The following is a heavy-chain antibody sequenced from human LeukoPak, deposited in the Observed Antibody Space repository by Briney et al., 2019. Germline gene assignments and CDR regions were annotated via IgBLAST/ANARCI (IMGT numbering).Heavy chain of an antibody. V-gene: IGHV3-48*03. D-gene: IGHD3-10*01. J-gene: IGHJ6*03. CDR3: ARVRSHFYYYYMDV. CDR2: IHTGSSPT. Sequence: PGGSLRLSCEGSGFTFSSYEMNWVRQAPGKGLEWVSYIHTGSSPTSYADSVKGRFTISRDNAKNSLYLQMNSLRAEDTAVYYCARVRSHFYYYYMDVWGKGTMVTVSS. CDR1: GFTFSSYE.